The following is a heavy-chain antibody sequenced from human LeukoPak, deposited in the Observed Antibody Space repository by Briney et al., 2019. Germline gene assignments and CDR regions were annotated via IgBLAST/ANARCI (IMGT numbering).Heavy chain of an antibody. CDR1: GFTFSTYG. CDR3: VRESERQTASDYFYYMGV. D-gene: IGHD6-25*01. Sequence: PGGSLRLSCAASGFTFSTYGMRWVRQAPGKEQQWVAVISFDGNNKKYAGSVNGRFTISSDDSKNTLFLQMNSLGIEDTVVYYCVRESERQTASDYFYYMGVWGKGTTVTVSS. J-gene: IGHJ6*03. CDR2: ISFDGNNK. V-gene: IGHV3-30*12.